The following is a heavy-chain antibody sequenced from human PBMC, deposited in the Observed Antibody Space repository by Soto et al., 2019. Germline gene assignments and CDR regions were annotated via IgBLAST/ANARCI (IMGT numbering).Heavy chain of an antibody. CDR1: GGSISSSSYY. Sequence: SETLSLTCTVSGGSISSSSYYWGWIRQPPGKGLEWIGSIYYSGSPYYNPSLKSRVTISVDTSKNQFSLKLSSMTAADTAVYYCARRLYYDSSGFEGGGMDVWGQGTTVTVS. V-gene: IGHV4-39*01. J-gene: IGHJ6*02. CDR3: ARRLYYDSSGFEGGGMDV. CDR2: IYYSGSP. D-gene: IGHD3-22*01.